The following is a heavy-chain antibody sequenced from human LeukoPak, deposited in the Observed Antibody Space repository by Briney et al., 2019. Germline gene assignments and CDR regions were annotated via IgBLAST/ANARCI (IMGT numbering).Heavy chain of an antibody. D-gene: IGHD3-10*01. V-gene: IGHV4-59*08. CDR2: IYYSGST. CDR1: GGSISSYY. Sequence: PSETLSLTCTVSGGSISSYYWSWIRQPPGRGLEWIGYIYYSGSTNYNPSLKSRVAISVDTSKNQFSLKLSSVTAADRAVYYCARLPSDRLLWFGELDYWGQGTLVTVSS. J-gene: IGHJ4*02. CDR3: ARLPSDRLLWFGELDY.